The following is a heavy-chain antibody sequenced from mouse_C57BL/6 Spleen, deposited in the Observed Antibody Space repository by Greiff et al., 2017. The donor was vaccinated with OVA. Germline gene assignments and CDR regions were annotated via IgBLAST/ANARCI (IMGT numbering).Heavy chain of an antibody. V-gene: IGHV1-52*01. CDR3: ARAGGSSYGYFDV. CDR2: IDPSDSET. CDR1: GYTFTSYW. Sequence: VQLQQPGAELVRPGSSVKLSCKASGYTFTSYWMHWVKQRPIQGLEWIGNIDPSDSETHYNQKFKDKATLTVDKSSSTAYMQLSSLTSEDSAVYYCARAGGSSYGYFDVWGTGTTVTVSS. J-gene: IGHJ1*03. D-gene: IGHD1-1*01.